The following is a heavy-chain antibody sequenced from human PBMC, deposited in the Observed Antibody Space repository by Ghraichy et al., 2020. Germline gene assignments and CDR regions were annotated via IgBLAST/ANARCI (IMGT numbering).Heavy chain of an antibody. CDR1: GFTFSSYA. D-gene: IGHD3-16*01. Sequence: LSLTCAASGFTFSSYAMNWVRQAPGKGLQWVSAIDGSGGRAYYADSVKGRFTISRDNSKNTLSLQMNSLRADDTAVYYCAKVEGGVNYRWYFDLWGRGTLVTVSS. CDR2: IDGSGGRA. J-gene: IGHJ2*01. V-gene: IGHV3-23*01. CDR3: AKVEGGVNYRWYFDL.